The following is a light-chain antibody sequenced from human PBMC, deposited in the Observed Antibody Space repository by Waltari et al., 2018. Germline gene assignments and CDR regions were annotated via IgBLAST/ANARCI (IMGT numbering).Light chain of an antibody. CDR1: QSDLDSSNNKHY. J-gene: IGKJ1*01. CDR3: QQYYSSPPWT. CDR2: WAS. V-gene: IGKV4-1*01. Sequence: DIVMTQSPDSLAVSLGETATLHCKSSQSDLDSSNNKHYLAWYQQKPGQPPKLLIYWASTRESGVPDRFSGSGSGTDFTLTISSLQAEDVAVYSCQQYYSSPPWTFGQGTKVEIK.